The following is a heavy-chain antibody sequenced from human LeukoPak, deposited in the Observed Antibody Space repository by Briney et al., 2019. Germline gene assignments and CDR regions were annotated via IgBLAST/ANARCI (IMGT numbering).Heavy chain of an antibody. D-gene: IGHD2-15*01. CDR1: GGSISSYY. CDR2: IYCSGST. J-gene: IGHJ5*02. V-gene: IGHV4-59*12. Sequence: PSETLSLTCTVSGGSISSYYWSWIRRPPGKGLEWIGYIYCSGSTNYNPSLKSRVTISVDTSKNQFYLKLSSVTAADTAVYYCARGKARARYCSGGSCTDSNWFDPWGQGTLVTVSS. CDR3: ARGKARARYCSGGSCTDSNWFDP.